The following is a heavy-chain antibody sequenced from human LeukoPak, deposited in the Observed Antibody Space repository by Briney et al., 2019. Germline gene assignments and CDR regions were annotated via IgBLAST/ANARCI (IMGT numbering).Heavy chain of an antibody. J-gene: IGHJ4*02. D-gene: IGHD5-18*01. Sequence: SETLSLTCTVSVYSISSVYYWGWIRQPPGKGLDWIGIIYYSVSTFYNPSLNSRVTISVDTSKNHFSLKLSSVTAADTAVYYCARGQLWFYYFDYWGQGTLVTVSS. V-gene: IGHV4-38-2*02. CDR3: ARGQLWFYYFDY. CDR2: IYYSVST. CDR1: VYSISSVYY.